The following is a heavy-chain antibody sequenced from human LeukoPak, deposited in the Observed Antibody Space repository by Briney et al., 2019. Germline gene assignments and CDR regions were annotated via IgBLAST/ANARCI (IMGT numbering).Heavy chain of an antibody. D-gene: IGHD1-26*01. V-gene: IGHV3-23*01. CDR2: ISDSGGST. J-gene: IGHJ4*02. Sequence: PGGSLRLSCAASGFTFSSYAMSWVRQAPGKGLEWVSGISDSGGSTYYADSVKGRFTISRDDSKNTLYLQMNSLRAEDTAVYYCAKILGTTWDYFDYWGQGTLVTVSS. CDR3: AKILGTTWDYFDY. CDR1: GFTFSSYA.